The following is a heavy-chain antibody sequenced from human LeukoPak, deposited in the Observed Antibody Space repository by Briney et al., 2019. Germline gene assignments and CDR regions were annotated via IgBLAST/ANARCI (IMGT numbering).Heavy chain of an antibody. CDR1: GFTFSSYG. CDR3: ARDIAAAGRVLDY. Sequence: PGRSLRLSCAASGFTFSSYGMHWVRQAPGKGLEWVAVIWYDGSNKYYADSVEGRFTISRDNSKNTLYLQMNSLRAEDTAVYYCARDIAAAGRVLDYWGQGTLVTVSS. V-gene: IGHV3-33*01. CDR2: IWYDGSNK. D-gene: IGHD6-13*01. J-gene: IGHJ4*02.